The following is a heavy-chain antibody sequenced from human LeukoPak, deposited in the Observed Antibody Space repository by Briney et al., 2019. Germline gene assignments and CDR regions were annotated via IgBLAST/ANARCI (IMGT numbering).Heavy chain of an antibody. Sequence: PGGSRRLSCAVSGFSVTNNYMSWVRQAPGKGLEWVSVFYVGGAAYYADSVKGRFTISRDNSENTLYLQMKSLRAEDTAVYYCARGDGYNFFDYWGQGTLVTVSS. V-gene: IGHV3-53*01. J-gene: IGHJ4*02. CDR3: ARGDGYNFFDY. D-gene: IGHD5-24*01. CDR1: GFSVTNNY. CDR2: FYVGGAA.